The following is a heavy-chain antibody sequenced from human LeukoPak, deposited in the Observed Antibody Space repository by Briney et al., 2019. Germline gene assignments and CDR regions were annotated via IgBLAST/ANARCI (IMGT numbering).Heavy chain of an antibody. V-gene: IGHV7-4-1*02. J-gene: IGHJ4*02. CDR3: ASEGYCSGGSCSSYYFDY. Sequence: EASVKVSCKASGYTFTSYAMNWVRQAPGQGLEWMGWINTNTGNPTYAQGFTGRFVFSLDTSVSTAYLQISSLKAEDTAVCYCASEGYCSGGSCSSYYFDYWGQGTLVTVSS. D-gene: IGHD2-15*01. CDR2: INTNTGNP. CDR1: GYTFTSYA.